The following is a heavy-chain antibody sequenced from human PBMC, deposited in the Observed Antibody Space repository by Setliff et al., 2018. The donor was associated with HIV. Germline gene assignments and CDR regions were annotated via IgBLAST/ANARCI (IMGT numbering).Heavy chain of an antibody. CDR2: INPNIKPNSGGGT. CDR1: GYSFTGYY. CDR3: ARGGGSSAPDAFDI. Sequence: ASVKVSCKASGYSFTGYYIHWVRQAPGQGLEWMGRINPNIKPNSGGGTNYAQKFQGRVTITRDTSINTAYMELSRLRSDDTALYYCARGGGSSAPDAFDIWGQGTMVTVSS. J-gene: IGHJ3*02. V-gene: IGHV1-2*06. D-gene: IGHD1-26*01.